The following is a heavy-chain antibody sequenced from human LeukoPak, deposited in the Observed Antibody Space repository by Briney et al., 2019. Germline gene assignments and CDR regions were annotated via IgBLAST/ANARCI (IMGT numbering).Heavy chain of an antibody. CDR3: ARQEVSTPPTIFGVVIRPEEYGMDV. D-gene: IGHD3-3*01. Sequence: GGSLRLSCAASGFTFSSYSMNWVRQAPGKGLEWVSYISSSSSTIYYADSVKGRFTISRDNAKNSLYLQMNSLRDEDTAVYYCARQEVSTPPTIFGVVIRPEEYGMDVWGQGTTVTVSS. CDR1: GFTFSSYS. V-gene: IGHV3-48*02. J-gene: IGHJ6*02. CDR2: ISSSSSTI.